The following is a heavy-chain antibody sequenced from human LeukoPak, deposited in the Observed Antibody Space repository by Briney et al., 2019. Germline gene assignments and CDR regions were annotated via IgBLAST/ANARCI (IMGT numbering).Heavy chain of an antibody. Sequence: GESLKISCKDSGYSFTSYWIGWGRQMPGKGLEWMGIIYPGDSDTRYSPSFQGQVTISADKSISTAYLQWSSLKASDTAMYYCARCVVVPAAGRTYYYYGMDVWGQGTTVTVSS. CDR3: ARCVVVPAAGRTYYYYGMDV. CDR2: IYPGDSDT. D-gene: IGHD2-2*01. V-gene: IGHV5-51*01. J-gene: IGHJ6*02. CDR1: GYSFTSYW.